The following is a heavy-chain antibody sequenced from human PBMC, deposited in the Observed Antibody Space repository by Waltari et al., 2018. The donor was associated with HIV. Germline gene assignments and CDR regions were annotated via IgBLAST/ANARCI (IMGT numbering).Heavy chain of an antibody. CDR3: ARGPRPSTVTAPGWYFDL. V-gene: IGHV4-34*02. D-gene: IGHD4-17*01. CDR2: MNDGGKA. Sequence: QVDLRQWGTGLLKPSETLSRTCAVYGGSFVGHYWSWVRETPGKGLEWIGEMNDGGKANYNPSLKSRVSMSMDPSKKQFTLKLRSVTAADTAVYYCARGPRPSTVTAPGWYFDLWGRGTLVTVSS. J-gene: IGHJ2*01. CDR1: GGSFVGHY.